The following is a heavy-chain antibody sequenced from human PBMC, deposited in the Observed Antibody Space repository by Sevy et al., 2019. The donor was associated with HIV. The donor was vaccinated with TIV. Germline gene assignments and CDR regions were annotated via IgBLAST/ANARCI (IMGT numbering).Heavy chain of an antibody. CDR3: VRAIAADGSF. CDR2: IKQDGSVK. Sequence: GGSLRLSCAASGFNFNNYAMSWVRQAPGKGLEWVANIKQDGSVKYYVDSVKGRFTISRDNARNLLYLQMNSLRAEDTALYYCVRAIAADGSFWGQGTLVTVSS. J-gene: IGHJ4*02. V-gene: IGHV3-7*01. D-gene: IGHD6-13*01. CDR1: GFNFNNYA.